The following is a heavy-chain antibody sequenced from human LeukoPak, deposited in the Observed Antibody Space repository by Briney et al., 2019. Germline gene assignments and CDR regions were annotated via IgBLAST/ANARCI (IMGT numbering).Heavy chain of an antibody. V-gene: IGHV3-30*04. D-gene: IGHD6-13*01. CDR3: ARGTYSSRQGTFDY. J-gene: IGHJ4*02. Sequence: SGGSLRLSCAASELTFSSYNMHWVRQAPGKGLEWVAVISYEESNKYYADSVKGRFTISRDNSKSTLYLQMNSLRAEDTAVYYCARGTYSSRQGTFDYWGQGTLVTVSS. CDR1: ELTFSSYN. CDR2: ISYEESNK.